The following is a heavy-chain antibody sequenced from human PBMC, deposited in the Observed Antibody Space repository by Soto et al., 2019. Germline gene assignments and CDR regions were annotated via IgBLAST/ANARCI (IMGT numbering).Heavy chain of an antibody. D-gene: IGHD2-15*01. V-gene: IGHV3-23*01. Sequence: HPGGSLRLSCAASGFTFSSYAMSWVRQAPGKGLEWVSAISGSGGSTYYADSVKGRFTISRDNSKNTLYLQMSSLRAEDTAVYYCAKGYCSGGSCYLEWPDYYFDYWGQGTLVTVSS. CDR3: AKGYCSGGSCYLEWPDYYFDY. CDR2: ISGSGGST. J-gene: IGHJ4*02. CDR1: GFTFSSYA.